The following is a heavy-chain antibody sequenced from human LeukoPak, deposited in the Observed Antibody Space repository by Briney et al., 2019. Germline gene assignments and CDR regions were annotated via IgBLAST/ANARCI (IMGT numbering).Heavy chain of an antibody. Sequence: GGSLKISRKGSGYTFTPYWNGWVPPMPGKSLGRVGNHYPGDSDTRYSPSFQGQVTISVDKSISTAYLQWSSLKASDTAMYYCARRGYCSGATCSRVFDPWGQGTLVTVSS. D-gene: IGHD2-15*01. J-gene: IGHJ5*02. CDR1: GYTFTPYW. CDR3: ARRGYCSGATCSRVFDP. V-gene: IGHV5-51*01. CDR2: HYPGDSDT.